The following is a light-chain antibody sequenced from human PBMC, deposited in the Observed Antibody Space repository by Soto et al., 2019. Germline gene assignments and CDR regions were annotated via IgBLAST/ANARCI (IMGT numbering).Light chain of an antibody. CDR2: GAS. J-gene: IGKJ5*01. Sequence: EIVMTQSPATLSLSPGERATLSCRASQNVNSNLAWYQQKPGQAPRLLIYGASTRATGIPATFSGSGSGTEFTLTISSLQSEDFAVYYCKQYNDWPLTFGQGARLEIK. CDR1: QNVNSN. V-gene: IGKV3-15*01. CDR3: KQYNDWPLT.